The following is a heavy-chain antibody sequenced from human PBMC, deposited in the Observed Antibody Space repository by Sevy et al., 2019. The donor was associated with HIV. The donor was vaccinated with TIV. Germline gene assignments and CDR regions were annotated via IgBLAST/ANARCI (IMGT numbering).Heavy chain of an antibody. J-gene: IGHJ4*02. CDR2: ISDSSATI. Sequence: GGSLRLSCVAFGFTYSMNWVRQAPGKGLEWVSYISDSSATIHYADSVKGRFTISRDNAKNSLYLQMNTLRAEDTAVYYCASQRGGYERLYYFDSWGQGTLVTVSS. CDR1: GFTYS. V-gene: IGHV3-48*01. D-gene: IGHD5-12*01. CDR3: ASQRGGYERLYYFDS.